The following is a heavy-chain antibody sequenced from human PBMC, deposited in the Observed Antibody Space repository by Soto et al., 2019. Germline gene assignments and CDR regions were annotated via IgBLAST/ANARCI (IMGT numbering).Heavy chain of an antibody. CDR1: GGSFSGYY. V-gene: IGHV4-34*01. J-gene: IGHJ6*03. CDR3: ARERYCSGGSCYKLYYYYYMDV. Sequence: SETLSLTCAVYGGSFSGYYGSWIRQPPGKGLEWIGEINHSGSTNYNPSLKSRVTISVDTSKNQFSLKLSSVTAADTAVYYCARERYCSGGSCYKLYYYYYMDVWGKGTTVTVSS. D-gene: IGHD2-15*01. CDR2: INHSGST.